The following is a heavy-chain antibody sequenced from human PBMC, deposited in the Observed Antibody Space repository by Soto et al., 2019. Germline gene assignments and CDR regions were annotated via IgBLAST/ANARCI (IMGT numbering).Heavy chain of an antibody. D-gene: IGHD6-13*01. Sequence: GGSLRLSCAASGLTVSSYALNWVRQAPGKGLEWVSGISASTYYADSVKGRFTISRDTSKNTLYLQMNSLRAEDTAIYFCAIRMDSTRWYYLDYWGQGTLVTVSS. CDR2: ISAST. CDR3: AIRMDSTRWYYLDY. J-gene: IGHJ4*02. CDR1: GLTVSSYA. V-gene: IGHV3-23*01.